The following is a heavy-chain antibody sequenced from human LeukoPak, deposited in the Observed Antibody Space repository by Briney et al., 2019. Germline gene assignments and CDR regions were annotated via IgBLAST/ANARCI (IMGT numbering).Heavy chain of an antibody. D-gene: IGHD2-2*01. Sequence: GGSLRLSCAASGFTFSSYWIHWVRQAPGKGLVWVSCISSDGSQTRYADSVKGRFTVSRDNAKNTLYLQMNSLRAEDTAVYYCARDTAMRSDYWGQGTLVTVSP. J-gene: IGHJ4*02. CDR2: ISSDGSQT. V-gene: IGHV3-74*01. CDR3: ARDTAMRSDY. CDR1: GFTFSSYW.